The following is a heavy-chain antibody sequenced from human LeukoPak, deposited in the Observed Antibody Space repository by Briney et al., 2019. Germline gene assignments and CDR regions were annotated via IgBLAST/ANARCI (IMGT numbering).Heavy chain of an antibody. J-gene: IGHJ4*02. CDR3: ARRQYYFDS. V-gene: IGHV4-59*08. Sequence: SETLSLTCTVSGVSISSYYWSWLRRPPGKGLEWVGNIYSKKGTDYNPSLKSRVTISLDTSKNQISLKLSSVTAADTAVYYCARRQYYFDSWGQGTLVTVSS. CDR2: IYSKKGT. CDR1: GVSISSYY.